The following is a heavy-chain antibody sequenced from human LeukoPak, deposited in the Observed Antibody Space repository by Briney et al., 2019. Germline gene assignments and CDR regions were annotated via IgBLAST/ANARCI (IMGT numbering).Heavy chain of an antibody. V-gene: IGHV3-21*01. CDR2: ISSSSSYI. J-gene: IGHJ4*02. D-gene: IGHD5-18*01. CDR1: RFTFSSYS. Sequence: GGSLRLSCAASRFTFSSYSMNWVRQAPGKGLEWVSSISSSSSYIYHADSVKGRFTISRDNAKNSLYLQMNSLRAEDTAVYYCASDHTAMMDYWGQGTLVTVSS. CDR3: ASDHTAMMDY.